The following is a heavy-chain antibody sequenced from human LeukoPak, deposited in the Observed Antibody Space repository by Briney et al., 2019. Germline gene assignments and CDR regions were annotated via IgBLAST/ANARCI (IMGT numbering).Heavy chain of an antibody. Sequence: GRSLRPSRAASLFTSSSDSMNSGRQAPGQGLEWGSSISRRCIYIYYADSVQGRFTISRDNAKNSLYLQMNSLRAEDTAVYYCAIAGDIVVVPAAPFDYWGQGTRVTVSS. CDR3: AIAGDIVVVPAAPFDY. CDR2: ISRRCIYI. D-gene: IGHD2-2*01. J-gene: IGHJ4*02. CDR1: LFTSSSDS. V-gene: IGHV3-21*01.